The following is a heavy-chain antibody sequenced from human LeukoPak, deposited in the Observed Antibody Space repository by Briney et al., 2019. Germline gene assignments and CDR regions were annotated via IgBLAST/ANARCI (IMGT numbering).Heavy chain of an antibody. D-gene: IGHD6-19*01. CDR2: IYYNGAT. CDR3: ARYGGSGWVIDK. V-gene: IGHV4-59*08. CDR1: GGSITSDY. Sequence: SETLSLTCTVSGGSITSDYWTWIRQPPTKGLEWIGYIYYNGATSYNPSHKRRVTMSLDTSKKHFSLKMTSVTAADTAVYYCARYGGSGWVIDKWGQGTLVTVSS. J-gene: IGHJ4*02.